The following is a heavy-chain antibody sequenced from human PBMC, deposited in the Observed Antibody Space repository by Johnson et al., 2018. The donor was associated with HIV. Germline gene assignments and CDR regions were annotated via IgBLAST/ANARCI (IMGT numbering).Heavy chain of an antibody. CDR3: AKDRTGFDAFDI. D-gene: IGHD1-1*01. Sequence: VQLVESGGGLVQSGGSLRLSCGASGFSVSNTYMNWVRQAPGKGLEWVSVIYSGGSTYYADSVRGRFTISRDNSKNTLYLQMNSLRAEDTAVYYCAKDRTGFDAFDIWGQGTMVTVSS. CDR2: IYSGGST. J-gene: IGHJ3*02. V-gene: IGHV3-66*01. CDR1: GFSVSNTY.